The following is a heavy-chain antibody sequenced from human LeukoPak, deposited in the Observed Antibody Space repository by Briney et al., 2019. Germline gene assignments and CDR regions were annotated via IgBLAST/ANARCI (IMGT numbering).Heavy chain of an antibody. CDR1: GFTFSRHA. Sequence: GGSLRLSCAASGFTFSRHAMSWVRQAPGKGLEWVSAISGSGGSTYYADSVKGRFIISRDNSKNTLYLQMNSLRAEDTAVYYCAKDQEWLVGWEYFQHWGQGTLVTVSS. V-gene: IGHV3-23*01. CDR2: ISGSGGST. CDR3: AKDQEWLVGWEYFQH. D-gene: IGHD6-19*01. J-gene: IGHJ1*01.